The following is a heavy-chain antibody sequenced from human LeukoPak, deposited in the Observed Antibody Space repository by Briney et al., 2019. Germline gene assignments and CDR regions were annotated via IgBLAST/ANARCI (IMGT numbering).Heavy chain of an antibody. CDR3: AKSLERAYSNALWGMDV. D-gene: IGHD4-11*01. V-gene: IGHV3-30*18. CDR1: RFTFSSYC. Sequence: GRSLRLSCAASRFTFSSYCIHWVRQAPGKGLEWVAFISYDGSTKYFLDSVRGRFTISRDNSKNTLYLQMSSLRPEDTAVYYCAKSLERAYSNALWGMDVWGKGTTVTVSS. J-gene: IGHJ6*04. CDR2: ISYDGSTK.